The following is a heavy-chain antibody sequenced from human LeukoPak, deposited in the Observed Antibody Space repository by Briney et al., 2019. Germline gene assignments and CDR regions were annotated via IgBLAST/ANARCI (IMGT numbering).Heavy chain of an antibody. CDR3: ARRDYSNYEAFDL. D-gene: IGHD4-11*01. Sequence: PSETLSLTCAVSGGSISSGHSSWNWFRQPPGKGLEWIGYIYHSGSTYYNPSLKSRVTISVDTSKNQFSLKLSSVTAADTAVCYCARRDYSNYEAFDLWGRGTLVTVSS. CDR1: GGSISSGHSS. V-gene: IGHV4-30-2*01. CDR2: IYHSGST. J-gene: IGHJ2*01.